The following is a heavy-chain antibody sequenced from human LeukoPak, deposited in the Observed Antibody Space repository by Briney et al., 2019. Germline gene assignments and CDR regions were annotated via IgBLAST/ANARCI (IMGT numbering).Heavy chain of an antibody. CDR2: INPNSGGT. CDR3: ASVGGFGEDYYYGMDV. Sequence: ASVKVSCKASGYTFTGYYMHWVRQAPGQGLEWMGWINPNSGGTNYAQKFQGRVTMTRDTSISTAYMELSRLRSDDTAVYYCASVGGFGEDYYYGMDVWGQGTTVTVSS. V-gene: IGHV1-2*02. J-gene: IGHJ6*02. D-gene: IGHD3-10*01. CDR1: GYTFTGYY.